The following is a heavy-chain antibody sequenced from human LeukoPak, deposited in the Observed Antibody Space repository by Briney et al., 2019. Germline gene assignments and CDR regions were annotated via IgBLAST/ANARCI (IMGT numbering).Heavy chain of an antibody. CDR3: ARQVGGWPDYYYYYMDV. J-gene: IGHJ6*03. Sequence: SETLSLTCAVYGGSFSGYYWSWIRQPPEKGLEWIGEINHSGSTNYNPSLKSRVTISVDTSKNQFSLKLSSVTAADTAVYYCARQVGGWPDYYYYYMDVWGKGTTVTISS. CDR1: GGSFSGYY. V-gene: IGHV4-34*01. D-gene: IGHD6-19*01. CDR2: INHSGST.